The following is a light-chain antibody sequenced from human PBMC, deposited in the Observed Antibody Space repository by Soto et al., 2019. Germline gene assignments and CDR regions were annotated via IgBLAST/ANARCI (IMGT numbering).Light chain of an antibody. CDR3: QQYDSSPPLT. J-gene: IGKJ4*01. V-gene: IGKV3-20*01. Sequence: EIVLTQSPGTLSLSPGERATLSCRASQSVSSSYLAWYQQKPGQAPRLLIYGASRRATGIPDRFSGSGSGTDFTLTISRLEPEDVAVYYCQQYDSSPPLTFGGGTKVEIK. CDR2: GAS. CDR1: QSVSSSY.